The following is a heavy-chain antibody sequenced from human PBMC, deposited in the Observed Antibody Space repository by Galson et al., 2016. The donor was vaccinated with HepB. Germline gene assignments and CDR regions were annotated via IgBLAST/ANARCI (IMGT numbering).Heavy chain of an antibody. Sequence: PALVKPTQTLTLTCTFSGFSLSTSGVGVGWIRQPPGKALEWLALIYWDDDKRYRPSLKSRLTFTKDTSKNQVVLTVTDMDPVDTATYYCAHSLYYYGSGSYSFDLWGRGTLVTVSS. CDR1: GFSLSTSGVG. D-gene: IGHD3-10*01. V-gene: IGHV2-5*02. CDR2: IYWDDDK. CDR3: AHSLYYYGSGSYSFDL. J-gene: IGHJ2*01.